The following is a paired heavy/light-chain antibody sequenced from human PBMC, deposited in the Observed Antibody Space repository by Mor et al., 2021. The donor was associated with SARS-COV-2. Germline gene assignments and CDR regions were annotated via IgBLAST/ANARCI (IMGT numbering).Light chain of an antibody. J-gene: IGKJ5*01. Sequence: EIVLTQSPGTLSLSPGEGATLSCRASQSVSSSYLAWYQQKPGQAPRLLISGASSRATGIPDRFSGSGSGTDFTLTISRLEPEDFVVYYCQQYGSSPVTFGQGTRLEIE. CDR2: GAS. CDR3: QQYGSSPVT. CDR1: QSVSSSY. V-gene: IGKV3-20*01.
Heavy chain of an antibody. V-gene: IGHV2-5*02. CDR1: GFSLSTSGVG. CDR3: AQRLGGRSVDWNSGWFGP. D-gene: IGHD1-7*01. CDR2: IYWDDDK. J-gene: IGHJ5*02. Sequence: QITLKESGPTRVKPTQTLTLTCTFSGFSLSTSGVGVGWLRQPPGKALECLALIYWDDDKRYSPSLKSRLTITKDTSKNQVVLTMTNMDPDDTGTYYCAQRLGGRSVDWNSGWFGPWGQGTLVTVSS.